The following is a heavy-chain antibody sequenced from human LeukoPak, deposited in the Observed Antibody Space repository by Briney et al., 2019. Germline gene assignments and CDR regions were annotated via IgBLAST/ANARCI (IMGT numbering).Heavy chain of an antibody. V-gene: IGHV3-48*01. CDR2: ISTSSSTI. D-gene: IGHD3-22*01. CDR1: GFTFSAYS. CDR3: ARGTYFYEDSGFYLDS. J-gene: IGHJ4*02. Sequence: PGGSLRLSCAASGFTFSAYSMNWVRQAPGKGLEWVSYISTSSSTIYYADSVKGRFTISRDNAKNSLYLQMSSLRAEDTAVYYCARGTYFYEDSGFYLDSWGLGTLVTVSS.